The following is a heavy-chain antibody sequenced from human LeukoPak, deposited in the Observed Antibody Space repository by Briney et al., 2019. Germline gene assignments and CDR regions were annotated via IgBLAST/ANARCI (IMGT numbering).Heavy chain of an antibody. Sequence: GGSLRLSCAASGFTFSSYWMHWVRHAPGKGLVWVSRINTDGSSTSYADSVNGRFTISRDNSKNTLYLQMNSLRAEDTAVYYCAKGRGYSGYWGQGTLVTVSS. CDR3: AKGRGYSGY. CDR1: GFTFSSYW. J-gene: IGHJ4*02. V-gene: IGHV3-74*01. D-gene: IGHD5-12*01. CDR2: INTDGSST.